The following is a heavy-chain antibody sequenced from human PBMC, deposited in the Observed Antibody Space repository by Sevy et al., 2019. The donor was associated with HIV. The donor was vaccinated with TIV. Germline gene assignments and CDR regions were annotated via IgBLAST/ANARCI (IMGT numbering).Heavy chain of an antibody. Sequence: GGSLRLSCAASGFTFSTYAMHWVRQAPGKGLEWVAVISYDGSNKYYTYSVKGRFTISRDNSKNKLYLRMNSLRAEDAALYYCARDNTRGYNYGWSFDIWGQGTMVTVSS. CDR1: GFTFSTYA. CDR2: ISYDGSNK. CDR3: ARDNTRGYNYGWSFDI. D-gene: IGHD5-18*01. V-gene: IGHV3-30-3*01. J-gene: IGHJ3*02.